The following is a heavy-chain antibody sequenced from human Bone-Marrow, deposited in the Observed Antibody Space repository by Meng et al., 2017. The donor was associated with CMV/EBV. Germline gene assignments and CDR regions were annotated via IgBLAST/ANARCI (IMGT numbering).Heavy chain of an antibody. CDR3: ARGRAVGAVLDY. CDR1: GGSFSGYY. V-gene: IGHV4-34*01. J-gene: IGHJ4*02. Sequence: SETLSLTCAVYGGSFSGYYWSWIRQPPGKGLEWIGEINYSGSTNYNPSLKSRVTISVDTSKNQFSLKLSSVTAADTAVYYCARGRAVGAVLDYWGQGTLVTVSS. D-gene: IGHD1-26*01. CDR2: INYSGST.